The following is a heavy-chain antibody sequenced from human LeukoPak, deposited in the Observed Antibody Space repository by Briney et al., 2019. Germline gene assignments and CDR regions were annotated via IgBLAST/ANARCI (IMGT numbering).Heavy chain of an antibody. CDR1: GFTFSSYS. V-gene: IGHV3-21*04. D-gene: IGHD6-19*01. Sequence: GGSLRLSCAASGFTFSSYSMNWVRQAPGKGLEWVSSISSSSYIYYADSVKGRFTISRDNAKNSLYLQMNSLRAEDTAVYYCARRSGIAVAGAFDYWGQGTLVTVSS. CDR2: ISSSSYI. CDR3: ARRSGIAVAGAFDY. J-gene: IGHJ4*02.